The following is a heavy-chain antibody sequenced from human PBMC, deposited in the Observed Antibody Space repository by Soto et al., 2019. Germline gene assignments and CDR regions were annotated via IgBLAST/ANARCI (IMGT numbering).Heavy chain of an antibody. CDR3: AKVAIQFDYYYYGMDV. Sequence: GGSLRLSCAASGFTFSSYAMSWVRQAPGKGLEWVSAISGSGGSTYYADSVKGRFTISRDNSKNTLYLQMNSLRAEDTAVYYCAKVAIQFDYYYYGMDVWGQGTTVTVSS. J-gene: IGHJ6*02. CDR2: ISGSGGST. V-gene: IGHV3-23*01. D-gene: IGHD4-4*01. CDR1: GFTFSSYA.